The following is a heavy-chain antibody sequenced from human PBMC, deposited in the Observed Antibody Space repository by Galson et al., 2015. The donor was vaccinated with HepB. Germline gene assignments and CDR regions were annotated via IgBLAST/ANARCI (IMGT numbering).Heavy chain of an antibody. CDR1: GFTFSNSA. J-gene: IGHJ5*02. CDR2: IYAAPIKT. D-gene: IGHD3-10*01. CDR3: AKGADYYGPGNYQNWFDP. Sequence: LRLSCAASGFTFSNSALTWVRQAPGKGLERVSSIYAAPIKTYYIDSVKGRFTISRDNSKNTLYLQMNGLRVEDTAVYYCAKGADYYGPGNYQNWFDPWGQGTLVIVSA. V-gene: IGHV3-23*01.